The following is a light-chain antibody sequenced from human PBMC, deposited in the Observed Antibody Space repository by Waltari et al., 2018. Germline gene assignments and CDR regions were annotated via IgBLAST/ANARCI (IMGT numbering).Light chain of an antibody. J-gene: IGKJ2*01. CDR3: HQYYGSPDT. CDR2: WAS. CDR1: PTILQSSNNKNY. Sequence: DIVMTQSPHSLAVSLGQRATLSCRSSPTILQSSNNKNYLAWYQQNPGQPPRLLIYWASTRESGVPGRFSGSGSGTYFTLTITNLQVEDVALYYCHQYYGSPDTFGQGTRLDIK. V-gene: IGKV4-1*01.